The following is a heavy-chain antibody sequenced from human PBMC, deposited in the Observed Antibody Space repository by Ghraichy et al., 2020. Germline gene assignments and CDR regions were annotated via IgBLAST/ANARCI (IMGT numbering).Heavy chain of an antibody. CDR3: ARDSSPYYYYYGMDV. J-gene: IGHJ6*02. Sequence: GESLNISCAASGFTFSSYSMNWVRQAPGKGLEWVSSISSSSSYIYYADSVKGRFTISRDNAKNSLYLQMNSLRAEDTAVYYCARDSSPYYYYYGMDVWGQGTTVTVSS. CDR2: ISSSSSYI. CDR1: GFTFSSYS. V-gene: IGHV3-21*01.